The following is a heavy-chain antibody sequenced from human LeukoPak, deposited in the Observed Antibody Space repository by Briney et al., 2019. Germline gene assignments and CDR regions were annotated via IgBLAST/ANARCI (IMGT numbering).Heavy chain of an antibody. D-gene: IGHD2-2*03. V-gene: IGHV3-15*07. CDR1: GFTFSNAW. CDR2: IKSKTDGGTT. CDR3: TTVGCF. Sequence: GGSLRLSCAASGFTFSNAWMNWVRQAPGKGLEWVVRIKSKTDGGTTGYAAPVTGRFTISRDDSKKTLHLQMNSLKTEVTAVYYCTTVGCFWGQGSLVTVSS. J-gene: IGHJ4*02.